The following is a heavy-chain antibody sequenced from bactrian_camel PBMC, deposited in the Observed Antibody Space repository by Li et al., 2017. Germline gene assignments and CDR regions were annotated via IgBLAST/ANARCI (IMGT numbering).Heavy chain of an antibody. CDR3: TKDRSYGTRNWVQST. CDR1: ESRDAYSTYY. CDR2: IEDAGVT. V-gene: IGHV3S1*01. D-gene: IGHD3*01. J-gene: IGHJ4*01. Sequence: HVQLVESGGGSVQTGGSLKLSCSASESRDAYSTYYMAWFRQAPGKEREGVAVIEDAGVTRYAEAVKGRFTISRDNAKNTVYLQMNSLKPEDTAMYYCTKDRSYGTRNWVQSTRGQGTQVTVS.